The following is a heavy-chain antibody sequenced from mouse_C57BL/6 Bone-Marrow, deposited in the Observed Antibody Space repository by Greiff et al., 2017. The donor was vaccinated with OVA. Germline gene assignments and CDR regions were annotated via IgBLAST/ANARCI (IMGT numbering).Heavy chain of an antibody. CDR2: IDPSDSYT. V-gene: IGHV1-50*01. CDR3: ARLLLPDY. Sequence: QVQLQQPGAELVKPGASVKLSCKASGYTFTSYWMQWVKQRPGQGLEWIGEIDPSDSYTNYNQKVKGKATLTVDTSSSTAYMQLSSLTSEDSAVYYCARLLLPDYWGQGTTLTVSS. J-gene: IGHJ2*01. D-gene: IGHD2-3*01. CDR1: GYTFTSYW.